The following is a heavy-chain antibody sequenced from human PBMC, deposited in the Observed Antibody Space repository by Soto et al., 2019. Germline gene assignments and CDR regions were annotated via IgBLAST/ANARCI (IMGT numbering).Heavy chain of an antibody. CDR2: IIPISGTT. V-gene: IGHV1-69*06. D-gene: IGHD2-8*02. Sequence: QVQLVQSGAEVKRPESSMKVSCKPSGGTFNNYAINWVRQAPGQGLEWMGAIIPISGTTKYAQKFQGRVTITAVKSTSTVYMDLSSLRSEDTAVYYCARWGGLSCSGAVCFKKPFDYWGQGTLVTVSS. J-gene: IGHJ4*02. CDR3: ARWGGLSCSGAVCFKKPFDY. CDR1: GGTFNNYA.